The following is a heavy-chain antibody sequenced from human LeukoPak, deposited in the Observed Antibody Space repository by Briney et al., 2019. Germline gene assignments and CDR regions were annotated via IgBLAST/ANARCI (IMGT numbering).Heavy chain of an antibody. Sequence: SETLSLSCAVYGGSFSGYSWNWIRQPPVKGLEWIGEINHSGGTNYNPSLKSRVTISVDTSKKQFSLKLSSVTAADTAVYYCARGVDYYGVWGQGTLVTVSS. J-gene: IGHJ4*02. CDR1: GGSFSGYS. CDR3: ARGVDYYGV. D-gene: IGHD3-10*01. V-gene: IGHV4-34*01. CDR2: INHSGGT.